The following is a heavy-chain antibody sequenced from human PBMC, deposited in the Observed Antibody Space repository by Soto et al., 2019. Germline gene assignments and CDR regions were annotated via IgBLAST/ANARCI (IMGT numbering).Heavy chain of an antibody. V-gene: IGHV3-21*01. Sequence: VGSLRLSCAASGFTFSSYSMNWVRQAPGKGLEWVSSISSSSSYIYYADSVKGRFTISRDNAKNSLYLQMNSLRAEDTAVYYCARDIRLDYGDHPPYFDYWGQGTLVTVSS. CDR1: GFTFSSYS. CDR2: ISSSSSYI. CDR3: ARDIRLDYGDHPPYFDY. J-gene: IGHJ4*02. D-gene: IGHD4-17*01.